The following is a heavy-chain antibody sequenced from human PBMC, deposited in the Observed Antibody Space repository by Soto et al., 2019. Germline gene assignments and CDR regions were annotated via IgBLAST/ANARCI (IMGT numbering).Heavy chain of an antibody. CDR2: ISYDGSNK. V-gene: IGHV3-30-3*01. CDR3: AREDIAVAADY. CDR1: GFTFSSYA. J-gene: IGHJ4*02. Sequence: QVQLVESGGGVVQSGRSLRLSCAASGFTFSSYAMHWVRQAPGKGLEWVAVISYDGSNKYYADSVKGRFTISRDNSKNTLYLQMNSLRAEDTAVYYCAREDIAVAADYWGQGTLVTVSS. D-gene: IGHD6-19*01.